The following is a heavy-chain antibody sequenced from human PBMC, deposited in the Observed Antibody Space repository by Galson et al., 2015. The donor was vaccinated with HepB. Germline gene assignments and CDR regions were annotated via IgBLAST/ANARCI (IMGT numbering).Heavy chain of an antibody. CDR3: ARATSGGYCSRTSCYYFDY. J-gene: IGHJ4*03. CDR2: IYSGGYR. CDR1: GFTVITNY. Sequence: SLRLSCAASGFTVITNYMSWVRQAPGKGLEWVSIIYSGGYRSYGDSVKGRFTISRDNSKNTVYLQMNSLRAEDTAVYYCARATSGGYCSRTSCYYFDYWGQGTMVTVSS. V-gene: IGHV3-53*01. D-gene: IGHD2-2*01.